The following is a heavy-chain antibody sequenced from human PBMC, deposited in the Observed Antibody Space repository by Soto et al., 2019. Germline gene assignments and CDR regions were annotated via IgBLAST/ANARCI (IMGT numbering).Heavy chain of an antibody. CDR1: VGTFSSYA. V-gene: IGHV1-69*13. J-gene: IGHJ5*02. D-gene: IGHD3-10*01. CDR3: ARDLVLGGSGPHWFDP. Sequence: ASVKVSCKASVGTFSSYAISWVRQAPGQGLEWMGGIIPILGTANYAQKFQGRVTITADESTSTAYMELSSLRSEDTAVYYCARDLVLGGSGPHWFDPWGQGTLVTVSS. CDR2: IIPILGTA.